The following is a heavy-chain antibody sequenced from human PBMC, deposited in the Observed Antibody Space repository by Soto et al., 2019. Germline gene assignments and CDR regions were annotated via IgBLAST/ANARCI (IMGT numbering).Heavy chain of an antibody. CDR3: ARDGTPGGYSYGSFDY. J-gene: IGHJ4*02. CDR2: ISSSSSTI. V-gene: IGHV3-48*02. CDR1: GFTFSSYS. D-gene: IGHD5-18*01. Sequence: GSLRLSCAASGFTFSSYSMNWVRQAPGKGLEWVSYISSSSSTIYYADSVKGRFTISRDNAKNSLYLQMNSLRDEDTAVYYCARDGTPGGYSYGSFDYWGQGTLVTVSS.